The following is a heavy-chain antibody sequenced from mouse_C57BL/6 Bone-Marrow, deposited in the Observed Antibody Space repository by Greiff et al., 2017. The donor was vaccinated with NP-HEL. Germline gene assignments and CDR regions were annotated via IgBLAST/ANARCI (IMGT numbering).Heavy chain of an antibody. D-gene: IGHD4-1*01. J-gene: IGHJ3*01. CDR2: IDPSDSYT. CDR1: GYTFTSYW. V-gene: IGHV1-69*01. CDR3: ARGNWAWFAY. Sequence: VQLQQPGAELVMPGASVKLSCKASGYTFTSYWMHWVKQRPGQGLEWIGEIDPSDSYTNYNQKFKGKSTLTVDKSYSTAYMQLSSLTSEDSAVYYCARGNWAWFAYWGQGTLVTVSA.